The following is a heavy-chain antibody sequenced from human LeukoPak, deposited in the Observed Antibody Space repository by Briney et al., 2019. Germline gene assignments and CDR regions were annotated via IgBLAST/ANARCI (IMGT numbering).Heavy chain of an antibody. CDR1: GGSISSSSYC. Sequence: PSETLSLTCTVSGGSISSSSYCWGWIRQPPGKGLEWIGSFYCSGSTYYNPSFKSRVTISVDTSKNQFSLKLSSVTAADTAVYYCARLRSPVTILYYFDYWGQGTLVTVSS. J-gene: IGHJ4*02. V-gene: IGHV4-39*01. CDR2: FYCSGST. CDR3: ARLRSPVTILYYFDY. D-gene: IGHD4-17*01.